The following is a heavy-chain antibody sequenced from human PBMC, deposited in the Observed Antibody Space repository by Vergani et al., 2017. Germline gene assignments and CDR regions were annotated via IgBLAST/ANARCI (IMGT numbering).Heavy chain of an antibody. V-gene: IGHV1-46*03. CDR1: GYSFTSYS. Sequence: QVQLVQSGAEVKKPGASVKVSCKASGYSFTSYSMHWVRQAPGQGLEWMGIINPMGGSTSYAQRFQGRVTMTRDTSTSTVYMELRSLRSEDTAVYYCGRAGYCTSSSCYSFSFYXMDVWGKGTTVTVSS. J-gene: IGHJ6*03. CDR2: INPMGGST. CDR3: GRAGYCTSSSCYSFSFYXMDV. D-gene: IGHD2-2*03.